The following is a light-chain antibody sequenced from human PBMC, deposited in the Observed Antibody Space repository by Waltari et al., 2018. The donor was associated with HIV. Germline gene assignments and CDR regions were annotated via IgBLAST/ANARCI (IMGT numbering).Light chain of an antibody. Sequence: SVLTQPPSASGTPGQRVTISCSGSTSNIGSNYVFWYQHLPGTAPKLLIHRNDQGPSGVPERCSASTSGTSASLAISGLRSEDEADYYCVAWDDSLRGVLFGGGTKVAVL. CDR1: TSNIGSNY. CDR2: RND. V-gene: IGLV1-47*01. CDR3: VAWDDSLRGVL. J-gene: IGLJ2*01.